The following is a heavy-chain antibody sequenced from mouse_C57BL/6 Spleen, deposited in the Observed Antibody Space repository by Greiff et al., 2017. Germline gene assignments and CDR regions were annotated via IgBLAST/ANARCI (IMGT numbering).Heavy chain of an antibody. J-gene: IGHJ1*03. CDR1: GFTFSSYA. V-gene: IGHV5-4*01. Sequence: EVKLVESGGGLVKPGGSLKLSCAASGFTFSSYAMSWVRQTPEKRLEWVATISDGGSYTYYPDNVKGRFTISRDNAKNNLYLQMRHLKTEDTAMYYCAREITTVEATDWYFDVWGTGTTVTVSS. CDR3: AREITTVEATDWYFDV. D-gene: IGHD1-1*01. CDR2: ISDGGSYT.